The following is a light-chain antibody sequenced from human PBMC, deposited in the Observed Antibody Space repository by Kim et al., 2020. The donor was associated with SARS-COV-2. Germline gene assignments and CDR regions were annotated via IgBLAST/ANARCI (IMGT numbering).Light chain of an antibody. J-gene: IGKJ1*01. CDR3: QQYLISPWT. CDR2: GGS. CDR1: QSVGSTY. Sequence: FPGESATLSCRASQSVGSTYLAWYQQKPGQAPRLLIYGGSSRATGIPDRFSGSGSGTDFTLAISRLEPEDFAVYYCQQYLISPWTFGQGTKVDIK. V-gene: IGKV3-20*01.